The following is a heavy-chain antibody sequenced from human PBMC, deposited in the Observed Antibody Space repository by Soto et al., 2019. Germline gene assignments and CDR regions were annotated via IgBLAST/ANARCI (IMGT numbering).Heavy chain of an antibody. CDR2: ISAYNGNT. CDR1: GYTFTSYG. D-gene: IGHD1-7*01. CDR3: ARDLRFGEPNWNSDY. V-gene: IGHV1-18*01. Sequence: ASVKVSCKASGYTFTSYGISWVRQAPGQGLEWMGWISAYNGNTNYAQKLQGRVTMTTDTSTSTAYMELRSLRSDDTAVYYCARDLRFGEPNWNSDYWGQGTLVTVSS. J-gene: IGHJ4*02.